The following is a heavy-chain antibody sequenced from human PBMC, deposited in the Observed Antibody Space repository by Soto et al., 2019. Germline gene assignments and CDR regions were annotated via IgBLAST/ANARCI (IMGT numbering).Heavy chain of an antibody. CDR3: ARDPLHYDILTGYSPNYFDF. V-gene: IGHV3-33*01. Sequence: QVQLVESGGGVVQPGRSLRLSCAASGFTFSDYGRHWVRQAPGKGLEWVAVIWYDGSNKYYADSVKGRFTISRDNSKNSLYLQMNSLRAEDTVVYLCARDPLHYDILTGYSPNYFDFWGQGTLVTVSS. D-gene: IGHD3-9*01. CDR1: GFTFSDYG. CDR2: IWYDGSNK. J-gene: IGHJ4*02.